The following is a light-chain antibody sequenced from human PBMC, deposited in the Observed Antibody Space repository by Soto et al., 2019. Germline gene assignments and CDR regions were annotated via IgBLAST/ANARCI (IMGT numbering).Light chain of an antibody. CDR1: QSVSSY. CDR3: QYRSNWSHCT. J-gene: IGKJ5*01. CDR2: AAS. V-gene: IGKV3-11*01. Sequence: SQSVSSYLAWYQQKPGQAPRLLIYAASNRATDIPARFSGSGSGTYFTLTSSRLEPEDFAFYFCQYRSNWSHCTSGHEIPPEIK.